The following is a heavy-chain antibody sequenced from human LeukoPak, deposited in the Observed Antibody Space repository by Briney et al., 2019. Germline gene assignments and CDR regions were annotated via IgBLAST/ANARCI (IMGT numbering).Heavy chain of an antibody. D-gene: IGHD3-22*01. CDR1: GFTFSSYA. CDR3: ARDLGGLSGYYDY. V-gene: IGHV3-23*01. CDR2: ISGSGGST. J-gene: IGHJ4*02. Sequence: GGSLRLSCAASGFTFSSYAMSWVRQAPGKGLEWVSAISGSGGSTYYADSVKGRFTISRDNSKNTLYLQMNSLRAEDTAVYYCARDLGGLSGYYDYWGQGTLVTVSS.